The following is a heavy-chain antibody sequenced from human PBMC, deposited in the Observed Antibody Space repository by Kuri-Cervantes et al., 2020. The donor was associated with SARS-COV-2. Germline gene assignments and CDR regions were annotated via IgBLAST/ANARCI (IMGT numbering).Heavy chain of an antibody. V-gene: IGHV3-23*01. CDR1: GFTFSSYA. J-gene: IGHJ4*02. CDR2: ISGSGGST. CDR3: VRDGDHWNFDY. Sequence: GESLKISCAASGFTFSSYAMSWVRRAPGKGLEWVSAISGSGGSTYYADSVKGRFTLSRDNAKNMLFLQMNSLRAEDTAVYYCVRDGDHWNFDYWGQGTLVTVSS. D-gene: IGHD1-1*01.